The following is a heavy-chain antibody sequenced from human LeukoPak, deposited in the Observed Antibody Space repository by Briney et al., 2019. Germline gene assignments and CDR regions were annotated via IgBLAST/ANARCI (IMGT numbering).Heavy chain of an antibody. D-gene: IGHD2-15*01. CDR1: GGSISSSNYY. V-gene: IGHV4-39*01. Sequence: PSETLSLTYTVSGGSISSSNYYWGWIRQPPGKGLEWIGSIYYSGSTYYNPPLKSRVTISVDTSKNQFSLKLSSVTAADTAVYYCARLILEDMTHYYYYMDVWGKGTTVTISS. CDR3: ARLILEDMTHYYYYMDV. CDR2: IYYSGST. J-gene: IGHJ6*03.